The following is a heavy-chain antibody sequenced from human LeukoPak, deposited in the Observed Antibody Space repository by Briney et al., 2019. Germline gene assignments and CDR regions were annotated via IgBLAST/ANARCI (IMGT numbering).Heavy chain of an antibody. CDR2: INHRGST. CDR1: GGSFSGYY. D-gene: IGHD2-21*02. V-gene: IGHV4-34*01. Sequence: SETLSLTCAIYGGSFSGYYWSWVRQPPGKGLEWIGEINHRGSTNYNPSLKSRVTISVDTSRNSFSLELSSVTAADTAVYYCARVGYCGGDCYPFDYWGQGTLTTISS. CDR3: ARVGYCGGDCYPFDY. J-gene: IGHJ4*02.